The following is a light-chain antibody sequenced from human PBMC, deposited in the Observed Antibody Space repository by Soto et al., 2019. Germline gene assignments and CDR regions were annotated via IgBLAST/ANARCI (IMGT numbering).Light chain of an antibody. J-gene: IGLJ3*02. Sequence: QSALTQPRSVSGSPGQSVTISCTATGSDVGDSSHVSWYQLHPGKAPKLMIYEANNRPSGVPDRFSGSKSGSTASLTISGLQAEDEAEYYCGLSPGSLTWLFGGGTKLTVL. CDR2: EAN. V-gene: IGLV2-11*01. CDR3: GLSPGSLTWL. CDR1: GSDVGDSSH.